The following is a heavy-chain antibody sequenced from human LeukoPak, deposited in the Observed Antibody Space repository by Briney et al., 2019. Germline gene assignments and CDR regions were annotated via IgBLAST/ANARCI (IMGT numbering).Heavy chain of an antibody. D-gene: IGHD3-22*01. V-gene: IGHV3-11*04. CDR2: IRSSGSTI. Sequence: PGGSLRLSRAASGFTFSDYYMSWIRQAPGKGLEWVSYIRSSGSTIYYADSVKGRFTISRDNAKNSLYLQMNSLRAEDTAVYYCARDYYYDSSGYCDYWGQGTLVTVSS. J-gene: IGHJ4*02. CDR1: GFTFSDYY. CDR3: ARDYYYDSSGYCDY.